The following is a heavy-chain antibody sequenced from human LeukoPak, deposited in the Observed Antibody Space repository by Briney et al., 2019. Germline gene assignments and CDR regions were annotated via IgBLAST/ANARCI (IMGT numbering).Heavy chain of an antibody. CDR2: IYYSGST. Sequence: PSETLSLTCIISGYTISSGYQWGWIRQPPGKGLEWIGNIYYSGSTYYNPSLKGRLTMSVDTSKNQFSLKLSSVTAADTAVYYCARRSRFGEFAYFDYWGQGTLVTVSS. D-gene: IGHD3-10*01. CDR1: GYTISSGYQ. CDR3: ARRSRFGEFAYFDY. V-gene: IGHV4-38-2*02. J-gene: IGHJ4*02.